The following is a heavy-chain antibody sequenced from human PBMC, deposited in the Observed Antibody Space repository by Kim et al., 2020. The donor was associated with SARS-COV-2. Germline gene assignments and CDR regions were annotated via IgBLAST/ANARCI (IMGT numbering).Heavy chain of an antibody. V-gene: IGHV4-31*03. CDR3: ARDGSGSYYDY. J-gene: IGHJ4*02. CDR1: GDSMNSGDYF. D-gene: IGHD3-10*01. CDR2: ISYSGST. Sequence: SETLSLTCTVSGDSMNSGDYFWTWIRQHPEKGLEWIGYISYSGSTYYNPSLRSRLIISMDMSKNQFSLKLKSVTAADTAVYFCARDGSGSYYDYWGQGALVTVSS.